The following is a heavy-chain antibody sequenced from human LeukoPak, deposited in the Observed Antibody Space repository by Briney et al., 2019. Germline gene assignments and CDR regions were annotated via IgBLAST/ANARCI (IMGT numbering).Heavy chain of an antibody. V-gene: IGHV3-66*01. CDR3: VTASFDY. J-gene: IGHJ4*02. CDR2: IYSGGST. Sequence: GGSLRLSCAASGFTVSSNYMSWVRQAPGKGLEWVSVIYSGGSTNYADSVKGRFTISRDNSKNTLYLQMNSLRAEGTAVYYCVTASFDYWGQGTLVTVSS. CDR1: GFTVSSNY. D-gene: IGHD5-18*01.